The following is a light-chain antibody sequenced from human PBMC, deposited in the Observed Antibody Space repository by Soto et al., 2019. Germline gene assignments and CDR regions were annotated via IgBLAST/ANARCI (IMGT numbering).Light chain of an antibody. CDR1: SNDVGGYNY. CDR2: DVS. CDR3: SSYTSSNTVV. Sequence: QAVVTQPASVSGSPVQSIAISCTGTSNDVGGYNYVSWYQQHPGKAPKLMIYDVSARPSGVSNRFSGSKSDNTASLTISGLQAEDEADYYCSSYTSSNTVVFGGGTKLTVL. J-gene: IGLJ2*01. V-gene: IGLV2-14*01.